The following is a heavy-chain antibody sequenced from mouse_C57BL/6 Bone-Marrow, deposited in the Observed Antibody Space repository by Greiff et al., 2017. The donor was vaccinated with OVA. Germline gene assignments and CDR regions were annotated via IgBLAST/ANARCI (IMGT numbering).Heavy chain of an antibody. D-gene: IGHD2-5*01. CDR1: GFTFSSYA. CDR2: ISSGGDYI. J-gene: IGHJ1*03. CDR3: TRDHYSKSYWYFDV. Sequence: EVKLMESGEGLVKPGGSLKLSCAASGFTFSSYAMSWVRQTPEKRLEWVAYISSGGDYIYYADTVKGRFTISRDNARNTLYLQMSSLKSEDTAMYYCTRDHYSKSYWYFDVWGTGTTVTVSS. V-gene: IGHV5-9-1*02.